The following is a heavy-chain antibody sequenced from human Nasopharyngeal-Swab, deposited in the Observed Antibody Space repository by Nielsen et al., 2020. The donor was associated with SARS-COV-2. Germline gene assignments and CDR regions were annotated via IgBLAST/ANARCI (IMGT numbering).Heavy chain of an antibody. J-gene: IGHJ6*03. Sequence: RQAPGKGLEWIGYIYYSGSTYYNPSLESRVTISVDTSKNQFSLKLSSVTAADTAVYYCARVSRYYYMDVWGKGTTVTVSS. V-gene: IGHV4-31*02. CDR2: IYYSGST. CDR3: ARVSRYYYMDV.